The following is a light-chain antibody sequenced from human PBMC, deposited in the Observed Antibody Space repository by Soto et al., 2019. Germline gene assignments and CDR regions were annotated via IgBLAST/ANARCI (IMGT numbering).Light chain of an antibody. CDR1: QSIDRW. CDR2: DAS. V-gene: IGKV1-5*01. J-gene: IGKJ1*01. CDR3: QQYNGYSTWT. Sequence: DIQMTQSPSSLSASVGDRVTITCRASQSIDRWLVWYQQKPGKAPKLLIYDASILKSGVPPRFSGSGSGTEFTLTISSLQPDDFATYYCQQYNGYSTWTFGQGTEVEI.